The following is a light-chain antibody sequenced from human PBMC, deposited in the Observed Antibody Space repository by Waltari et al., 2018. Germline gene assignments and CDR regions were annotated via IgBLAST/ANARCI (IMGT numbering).Light chain of an antibody. CDR3: QQYYTIPVT. CDR1: QSVLYSPNNKNY. J-gene: IGKJ1*01. V-gene: IGKV4-1*01. CDR2: WAS. Sequence: DIVMTQSPDSLAVSLGARATINCKSSQSVLYSPNNKNYLAWYQQKPGQPPKMLIYWASTREAGVPDRFSGSGSGTDFTLTISSLQAEDVAVYYCQQYYTIPVTFGQGTKVEIK.